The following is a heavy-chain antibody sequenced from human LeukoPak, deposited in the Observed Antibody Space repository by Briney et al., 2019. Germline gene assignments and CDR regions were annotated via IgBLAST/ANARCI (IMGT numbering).Heavy chain of an antibody. J-gene: IGHJ3*02. CDR2: IRYDGSNK. CDR3: AKDSAFAAWIVVVSGAFDI. Sequence: PGGSLRLSCAASGFTFSSYGMHWVRQAPGKGLEWVAFIRYDGSNKYYADSVKGRFTISRDNSKNTLYLQMNSMRAEDTAVYYCAKDSAFAAWIVVVSGAFDIWGQGTMVTVSS. V-gene: IGHV3-30*02. D-gene: IGHD3-22*01. CDR1: GFTFSSYG.